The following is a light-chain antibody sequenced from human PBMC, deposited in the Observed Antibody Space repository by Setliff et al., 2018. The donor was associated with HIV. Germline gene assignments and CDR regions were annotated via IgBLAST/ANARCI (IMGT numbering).Light chain of an antibody. J-gene: IGLJ1*01. V-gene: IGLV2-23*02. CDR3: CSYAGTITFYV. CDR1: SSDVGGYNL. CDR2: EVS. Sequence: QSVLTQPASVSGSTGQSITISCTGTSSDVGGYNLVSWYQHHPGKAPKLVISEVSKRPSGVSNRFSGSRSGNTASLTISGLQAEDEADYYCCSYAGTITFYVFGTGTKVTVL.